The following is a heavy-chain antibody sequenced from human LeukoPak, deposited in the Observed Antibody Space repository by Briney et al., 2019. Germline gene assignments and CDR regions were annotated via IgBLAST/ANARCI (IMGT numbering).Heavy chain of an antibody. CDR3: AKDEVGQLLSDYYYYYYGMDG. V-gene: IGHV3-30*04. J-gene: IGHJ6*04. CDR1: GFTFSSYA. D-gene: IGHD2-2*01. CDR2: ISYDGSNK. Sequence: GGSLRLSCAASGFTFSSYAMHWVRQAPGKGLEWVAVISYDGSNKYYADSVKGRFTISRDNSKNTLYLQMNRLRAEDTAVYYCAKDEVGQLLSDYYYYYYGMDGRGKGATVTVSS.